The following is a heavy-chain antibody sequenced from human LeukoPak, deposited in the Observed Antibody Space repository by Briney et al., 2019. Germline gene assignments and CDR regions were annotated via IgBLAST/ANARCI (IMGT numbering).Heavy chain of an antibody. CDR2: IYYSGST. J-gene: IGHJ4*02. CDR1: GGSISSSTYY. D-gene: IGHD3-22*01. V-gene: IGHV4-39*01. CDR3: ARGQKIGVTITGRSYYLDY. Sequence: KPSETLSLTCTVSGGSISSSTYYWGWIRQPPGMGLEWIGSIYYSGSTDYNPSLKSRVTISVDTSRTQFSLTLSSVTAADTAVYYCARGQKIGVTITGRSYYLDYWGQGTLVTVSS.